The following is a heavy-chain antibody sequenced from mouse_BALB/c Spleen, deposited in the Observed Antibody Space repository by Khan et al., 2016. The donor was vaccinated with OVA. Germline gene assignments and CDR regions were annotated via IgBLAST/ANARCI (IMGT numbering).Heavy chain of an antibody. Sequence: QVQLKESGPGLVTPSQTLSITCTISGFSLTNYGVHWVRQPPGKGLEWLVVIWSDGSTTYNSTLKSRLSISTDNSKSQVFLKMNSLLTDDTATYYYARQPYYHYYVMDYWGQGTSVTVSS. CDR2: IWSDGST. D-gene: IGHD2-10*01. CDR1: GFSLTNYG. V-gene: IGHV2-6-1*01. CDR3: ARQPYYHYYVMDY. J-gene: IGHJ4*01.